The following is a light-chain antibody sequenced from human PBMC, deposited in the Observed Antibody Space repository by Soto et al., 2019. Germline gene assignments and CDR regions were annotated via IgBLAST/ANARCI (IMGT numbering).Light chain of an antibody. CDR3: NSIRVNHLYV. Sequence: QTLLTQPAAVAGAPRQKITISFTGTSSDVGRYNTVSWYRHHPGKAPKIIIYEVTHRPAGISDRFSASKSGNTASLTISGLQAEDEADYYCNSIRVNHLYVFGSGAKVIVL. CDR2: EVT. V-gene: IGLV2-14*01. CDR1: SSDVGRYNT. J-gene: IGLJ1*01.